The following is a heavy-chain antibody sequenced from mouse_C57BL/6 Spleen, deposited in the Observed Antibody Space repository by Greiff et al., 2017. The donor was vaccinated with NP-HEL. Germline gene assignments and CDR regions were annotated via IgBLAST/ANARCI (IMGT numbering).Heavy chain of an antibody. CDR2: ISYDGSN. V-gene: IGHV3-6*01. J-gene: IGHJ3*01. D-gene: IGHD1-1*01. CDR3: ARDSSSRFAY. CDR1: GYSITSGYY. Sequence: VHLVESGPGLVKPSQSLSLTCSVPGYSITSGYYWNWIRQFPGNKLEWMGYISYDGSNNYNPSLNNRISITRDTSKNQYFLKLNAVTTEDTATYNGARDSSSRFAYWGQGTLVTVSA.